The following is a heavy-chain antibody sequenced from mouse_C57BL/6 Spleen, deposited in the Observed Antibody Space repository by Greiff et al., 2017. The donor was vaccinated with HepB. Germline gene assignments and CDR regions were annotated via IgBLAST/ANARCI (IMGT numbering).Heavy chain of an antibody. J-gene: IGHJ2*01. CDR2: INPNNGGT. CDR1: GYTFTDYY. V-gene: IGHV1-26*01. Sequence: EVQLQQSGPELVKPGASVKISCKASGYTFTDYYMNWVKQSHGKSLEWIGDINPNNGGTSYNQKFKGKATLTVDKSSSTAYMELRSLTSEDSAVYYCARYDYDYGDYWGQGTTLTVSS. CDR3: ARYDYDYGDY. D-gene: IGHD2-4*01.